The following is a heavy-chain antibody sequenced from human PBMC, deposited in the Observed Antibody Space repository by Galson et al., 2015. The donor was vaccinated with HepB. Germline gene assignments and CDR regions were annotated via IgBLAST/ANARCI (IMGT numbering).Heavy chain of an antibody. CDR2: ISGSGGST. D-gene: IGHD1-1*01. V-gene: IGHV3-23*01. CDR3: AKGTTGTTVGDAFDI. J-gene: IGHJ3*02. Sequence: SLRLSCAASGFSSYAMSWVRQAPGKGLEWVSSISGSGGSTYYADSVKGRFTISRGNSRNTLYLQMSSLRAEDTAVYHCAKGTTGTTVGDAFDIWGQGTMVTVSS. CDR1: GFSSYA.